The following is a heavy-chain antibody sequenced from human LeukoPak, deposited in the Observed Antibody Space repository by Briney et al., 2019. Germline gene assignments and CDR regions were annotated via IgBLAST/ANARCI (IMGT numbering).Heavy chain of an antibody. D-gene: IGHD6-19*01. CDR3: AKRGPNSSGWYFFDY. V-gene: IGHV3-23*01. Sequence: GGSLRLSCAASGFTFSSYAMSWVRQAPGKGLEWVSAISASGGATFFADSVKGRFTISRDNSKNTLYLQMNSLRAEDTAVYYCAKRGPNSSGWYFFDYWGQGTLVTVSS. CDR2: ISASGGAT. CDR1: GFTFSSYA. J-gene: IGHJ4*02.